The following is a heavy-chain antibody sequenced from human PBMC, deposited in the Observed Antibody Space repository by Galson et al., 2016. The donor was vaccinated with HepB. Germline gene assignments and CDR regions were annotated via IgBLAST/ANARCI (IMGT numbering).Heavy chain of an antibody. CDR1: GFTLTSYA. Sequence: SLRLSCAASGFTLTSYAMSWVRQAPGKGLEWVSGISGSGGSTNYADSVKGRFALSRDNSKNTLYLQMNNLRPDGTALYYCAKDGAYSSTRNTRVIHAFHIWGQGTVVTVSS. D-gene: IGHD6-13*01. CDR2: ISGSGGST. J-gene: IGHJ3*02. CDR3: AKDGAYSSTRNTRVIHAFHI. V-gene: IGHV3-23*01.